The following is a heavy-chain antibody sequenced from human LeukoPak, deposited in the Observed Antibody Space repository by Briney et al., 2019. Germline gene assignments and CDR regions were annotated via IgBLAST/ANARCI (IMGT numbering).Heavy chain of an antibody. J-gene: IGHJ3*02. CDR2: INPNSGGT. CDR3: ARDREGCSSTSCPFVIFGVAGAFDI. CDR1: GFTFSSYG. Sequence: PGRSLRLSCAASGFTFSSYGMHWVRQAPGQGLEWMGWINPNSGGTNYAQKFQGRVTMTRDTSISTAYMELSRLRSDDTAVYYCARDREGCSSTSCPFVIFGVAGAFDIWGQGTMVTVSS. V-gene: IGHV1-2*02. D-gene: IGHD2-2*01.